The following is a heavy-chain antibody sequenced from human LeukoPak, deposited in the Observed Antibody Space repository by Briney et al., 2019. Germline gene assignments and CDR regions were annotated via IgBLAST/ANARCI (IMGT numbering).Heavy chain of an antibody. CDR3: AKYISDSGAYYAFDY. V-gene: IGHV3-23*01. Sequence: GGSLRLSCAASGFTFSKYAMTWVRQAPGKGLEWVSAITARGTTTYYADSVKGRFTISRDDSKNTLSLQMDSLSAEDTALYYCAKYISDSGAYYAFDYWVQGTLVTVSS. CDR2: ITARGTTT. J-gene: IGHJ4*02. CDR1: GFTFSKYA. D-gene: IGHD3-10*01.